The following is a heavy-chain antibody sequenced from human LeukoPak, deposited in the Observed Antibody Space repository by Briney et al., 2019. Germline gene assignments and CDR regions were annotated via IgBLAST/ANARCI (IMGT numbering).Heavy chain of an antibody. V-gene: IGHV3-30-3*01. CDR2: ISYDGSNK. CDR1: GFTFSSYA. CDR3: AITRGHSSRLPLAFDP. D-gene: IGHD6-13*01. Sequence: GGSLRLSCAASGFTFSSYAMHWVRQAPGKGLEWVAVISYDGSNKYYADSVKGRFTISRDNSKNTLYLQMNSLRAEDTAVYYCAITRGHSSRLPLAFDPWGQGTLVTVSS. J-gene: IGHJ5*02.